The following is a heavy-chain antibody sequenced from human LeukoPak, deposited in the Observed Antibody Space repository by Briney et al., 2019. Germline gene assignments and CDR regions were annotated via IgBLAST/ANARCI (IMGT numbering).Heavy chain of an antibody. D-gene: IGHD6-19*01. CDR3: VGGIAVAGTDY. CDR2: ISSNGGST. V-gene: IGHV3-64D*06. Sequence: AGGSLRLSCSASGFTFSSYAMHWVRQAPGKGLEYVSAISSNGGSTYYADSVKGRFTISRDNSKNTLYLQMSSLRAEDTAVYYCVGGIAVAGTDYWGQGTLVTVSS. CDR1: GFTFSSYA. J-gene: IGHJ4*02.